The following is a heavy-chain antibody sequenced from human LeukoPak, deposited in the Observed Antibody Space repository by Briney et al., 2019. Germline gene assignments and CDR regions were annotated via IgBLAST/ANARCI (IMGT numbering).Heavy chain of an antibody. J-gene: IGHJ4*02. CDR3: ARGRLGYCSSTSCYPLFDY. CDR1: GGSISSGGYY. V-gene: IGHV4-30-2*01. Sequence: SQTLSLTCTVSGGSISSGGYYWSWIRQPPGKGLEWIGEINHRGSTNYNPSLKSRVTISVDTSKNQFSLKLSSVTAADTAVYYCARGRLGYCSSTSCYPLFDYWGQGTLVTVSS. CDR2: INHRGST. D-gene: IGHD2-2*01.